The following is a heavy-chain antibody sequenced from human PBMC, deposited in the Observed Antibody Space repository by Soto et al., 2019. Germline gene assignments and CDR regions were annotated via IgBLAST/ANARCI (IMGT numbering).Heavy chain of an antibody. CDR1: GGYLSSYE. D-gene: IGHD2-2*01. CDR3: ARAFGSTMPSLF. CDR2: IYYSGST. J-gene: IGHJ4*02. Sequence: XTLTLPGTVSGGYLSSYEWTWIRQPPGKGLELIGYIYYSGSTNYNPSLKSRVTMSIDTSKNQFSLKLSSVTAADTAVYYCARAFGSTMPSLFWGQGTLVTVSS. V-gene: IGHV4-59*01.